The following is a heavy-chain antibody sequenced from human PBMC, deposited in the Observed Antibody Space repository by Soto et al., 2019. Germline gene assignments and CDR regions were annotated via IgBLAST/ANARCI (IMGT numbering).Heavy chain of an antibody. V-gene: IGHV4-31*03. J-gene: IGHJ5*02. Sequence: PSETLSLTCTVSGGSISSGDYYWSWIRQHPGKGLEWIGYIYYSGSTYYNPSLKSRVTISVDTSKNQFSLKLSSVTAADTAVYYCAGLQSMRLSGLDPWGQGTLVTVSS. CDR1: GGSISSGDYY. CDR3: AGLQSMRLSGLDP. D-gene: IGHD3-16*02. CDR2: IYYSGST.